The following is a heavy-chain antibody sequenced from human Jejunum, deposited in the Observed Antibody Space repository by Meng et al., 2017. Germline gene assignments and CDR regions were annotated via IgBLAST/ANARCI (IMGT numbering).Heavy chain of an antibody. CDR3: ANDLRVSKGYSGVWYVSEYFQY. CDR2: ISGSGEIT. CDR1: RFSFNNYA. J-gene: IGHJ1*01. D-gene: IGHD6-19*01. Sequence: GGSLRLSCAASRFSFNNYAMSWVRQAPGKGLEWVSSISGSGEITYYADSVKGRFTISRDNSKNTLDLQMSSLRVEDTAVYYCANDLRVSKGYSGVWYVSEYFQYWGQGTLVTVSS. V-gene: IGHV3-23*01.